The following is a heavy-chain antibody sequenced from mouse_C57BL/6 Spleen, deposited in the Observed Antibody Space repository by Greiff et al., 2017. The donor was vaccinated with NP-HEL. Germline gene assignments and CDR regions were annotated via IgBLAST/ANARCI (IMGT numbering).Heavy chain of an antibody. CDR2: IDPETGGT. V-gene: IGHV1-15*01. CDR1: GYTFTDYE. Sequence: QVHVKQSGAELVRPGASVTLSCKASGYTFTDYEMHWVKQTPVHGLEWIGAIDPETGGTAYNQKFKGKAILTADKSSSTAYTELRSLTSEDSAVYYCTRYDASFAYWGQGTLVTVSA. J-gene: IGHJ3*01. CDR3: TRYDASFAY. D-gene: IGHD2-3*01.